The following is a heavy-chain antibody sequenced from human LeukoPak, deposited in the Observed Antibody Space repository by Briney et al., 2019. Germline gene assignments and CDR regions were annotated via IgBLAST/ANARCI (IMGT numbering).Heavy chain of an antibody. V-gene: IGHV3-23*01. CDR2: ISVSSDNT. J-gene: IGHJ4*02. CDR3: AKASSGYTFDY. CDR1: GLTISTYA. Sequence: HPGGSLRLSCAASGLTISTYAMSWARQAPGKGLEWVSTISVSSDNTYYADSVKGRFTISRDNSKNTLYFQMNSLRAEDTAVYYCAKASSGYTFDYWGQGTLVSVSS. D-gene: IGHD5-12*01.